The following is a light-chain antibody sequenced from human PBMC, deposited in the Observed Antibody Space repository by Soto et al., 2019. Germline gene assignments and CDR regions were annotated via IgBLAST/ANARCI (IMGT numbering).Light chain of an antibody. CDR2: AAS. CDR3: QQANSFPLT. CDR1: QDISSR. Sequence: DIQMTQSPSSVSASVGDRVTITCRASQDISSRLAWYQQKPGKAPNLLIYAASSLQGGVSSRFSGSGSGTDFTLTISRLQPEDFATYFCQQANSFPLTFGGGTKVEIK. V-gene: IGKV1-12*01. J-gene: IGKJ4*01.